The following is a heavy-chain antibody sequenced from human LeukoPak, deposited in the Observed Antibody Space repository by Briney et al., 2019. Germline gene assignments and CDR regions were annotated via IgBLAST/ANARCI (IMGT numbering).Heavy chain of an antibody. CDR1: GGTFSSYA. CDR3: ARTAQQLVEGDAFDI. D-gene: IGHD6-13*01. CDR2: IIPIFGTA. Sequence: ASVKVSCKASGGTFSSYAISWVRQAPGHGLEWMGGIIPIFGTANYAQKFQGRVTITADESTSTAYMELSSLRSEDTAVYYCARTAQQLVEGDAFDIWGQGTMVTVSS. J-gene: IGHJ3*02. V-gene: IGHV1-69*13.